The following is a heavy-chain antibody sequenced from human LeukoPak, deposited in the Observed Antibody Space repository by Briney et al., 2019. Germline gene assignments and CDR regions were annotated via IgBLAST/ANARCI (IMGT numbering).Heavy chain of an antibody. V-gene: IGHV3-7*03. CDR2: INEGGSEK. CDR1: GFIFSNCW. J-gene: IGHJ4*02. Sequence: GGSLTLTCEPSGFIFSNCWMSWVRQAPGKGLEWVANINEGGSEKYYLDSVKGRFTISRDNARDSLYLQMDSLRVEDTAVYYCVKLRNDAGLEYWGQGTLVTVSS. CDR3: VKLRNDAGLEY. D-gene: IGHD1-1*01.